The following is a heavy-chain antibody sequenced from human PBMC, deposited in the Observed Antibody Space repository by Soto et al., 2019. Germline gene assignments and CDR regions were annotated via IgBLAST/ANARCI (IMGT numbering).Heavy chain of an antibody. CDR2: IWYDGSNK. Sequence: QVQLVESGGGVVQPGRSLRLSCAASGFTFSSYGMHWVHQAPGKGLEWVAVIWYDGSNKYYADSVKGRFTISRDNSKNTLYLQMNSLRAEDTAVYYCARGGYCSGGSCYPWYFDLWGRGTLVTVSS. D-gene: IGHD2-15*01. V-gene: IGHV3-33*01. J-gene: IGHJ2*01. CDR1: GFTFSSYG. CDR3: ARGGYCSGGSCYPWYFDL.